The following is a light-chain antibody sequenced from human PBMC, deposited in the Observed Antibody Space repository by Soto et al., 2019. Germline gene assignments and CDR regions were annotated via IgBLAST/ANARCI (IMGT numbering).Light chain of an antibody. CDR3: NSYAGSNNLV. Sequence: QSLLIQPPSASGSPGQSVTISCTGTSSDVGGYNYVSWYQQRPGKAPKLMIYEVSKRPSGVPDRFSGSKSGNTASLTVSGLQAEDEADYYCNSYAGSNNLVFGGGTKLTVL. CDR1: SSDVGGYNY. V-gene: IGLV2-8*01. CDR2: EVS. J-gene: IGLJ2*01.